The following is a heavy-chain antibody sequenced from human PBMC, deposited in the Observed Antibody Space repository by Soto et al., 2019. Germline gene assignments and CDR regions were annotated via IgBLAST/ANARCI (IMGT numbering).Heavy chain of an antibody. CDR3: ARDHKDTAMAPNWYDP. V-gene: IGHV4-30-4*01. J-gene: IGHJ5*02. D-gene: IGHD5-18*01. CDR2: IYYSGST. Sequence: SETPSLTCTVSGGSISSGDYYWSWIRQPPGKGLEWIGYIYYSGSTYYNPSLKSRVTISVDTSKNQFSLKLSSVTAADTAVYYCARDHKDTAMAPNWYDPQGQGTLVSVSP. CDR1: GGSISSGDYY.